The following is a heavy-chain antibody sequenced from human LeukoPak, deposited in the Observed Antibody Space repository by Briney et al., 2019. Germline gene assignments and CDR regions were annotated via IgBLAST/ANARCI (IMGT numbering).Heavy chain of an antibody. CDR2: FSASSTST. V-gene: IGHV3-23*01. J-gene: IGHJ4*02. CDR1: GFDFSSYG. D-gene: IGHD3-9*01. CDR3: AKGDTYYDLLTCFDF. Sequence: GGSLRLSCAASGFDFSSYGMSWVRQSPGKGLEWVSTFSASSTSTYYADSVKGRFTISRDNSKNTLYLQMNSLRDGDTAVYYCAKGDTYYDLLTCFDFWGPGTLVTVSS.